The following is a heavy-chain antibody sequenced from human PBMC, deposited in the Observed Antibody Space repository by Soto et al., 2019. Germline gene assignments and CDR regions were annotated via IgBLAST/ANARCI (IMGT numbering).Heavy chain of an antibody. CDR3: ARLDGNDYDSSGYYYYYYGMAV. J-gene: IGHJ6*02. Sequence: QVQLVESGGGLVKPGGSLRLSCAASGFTFSDYYMSWIRQAPGKGLEWVSYISSSGSTIYYADSVKGRFTISRDNAKHSLYLQMNSLRAEDTAVYYCARLDGNDYDSSGYYYYYYGMAVWGQGTTVTVSS. CDR1: GFTFSDYY. D-gene: IGHD3-22*01. CDR2: ISSSGSTI. V-gene: IGHV3-11*01.